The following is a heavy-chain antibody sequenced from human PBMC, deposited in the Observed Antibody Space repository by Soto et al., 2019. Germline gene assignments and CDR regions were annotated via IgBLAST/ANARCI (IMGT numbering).Heavy chain of an antibody. CDR2: IYYSGST. J-gene: IGHJ4*02. Sequence: SETLSLTCTVSGGSISSYYWSWIRQPPGKGLEWIGYIYYSGSTNYNPSLKSRVTISVDTSKNQFSLKLSSVTAADTAVYYCARHEGIAAGPDLDYWGQGTLVTVSS. V-gene: IGHV4-59*08. D-gene: IGHD6-13*01. CDR3: ARHEGIAAGPDLDY. CDR1: GGSISSYY.